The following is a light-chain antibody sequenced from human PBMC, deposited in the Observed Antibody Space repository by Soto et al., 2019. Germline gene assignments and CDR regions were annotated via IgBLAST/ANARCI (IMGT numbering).Light chain of an antibody. V-gene: IGKV3-20*01. CDR2: GAS. CDR1: QSVSSSY. Sequence: EIVLTQSPGTLSLSPGEIATLSCSAIQSVSSSYLAWYQQKPGQAPRLLIYGASSRATGIPDRFSGSGSGTDFTLTISRLEPEDFAVYYCQQYGSSPAWKFGQGTKVDIK. CDR3: QQYGSSPAWK. J-gene: IGKJ1*01.